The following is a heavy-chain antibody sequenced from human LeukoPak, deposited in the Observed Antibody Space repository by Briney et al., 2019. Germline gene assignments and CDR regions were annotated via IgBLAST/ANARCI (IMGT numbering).Heavy chain of an antibody. V-gene: IGHV1-69*13. CDR3: ARDKSGYSYGYDYYYYGMDV. J-gene: IGHJ6*02. CDR1: GGTFSSYA. D-gene: IGHD5-18*01. CDR2: IIPIFGTA. Sequence: SVKVSCKASGGTFSSYAISWVRQAPGQGLEWMGGIIPIFGTANYAQKFQGRVTITADESTSTAYMELSSLRSEDTAEYYCARDKSGYSYGYDYYYYGMDVWGQGTTVTVSS.